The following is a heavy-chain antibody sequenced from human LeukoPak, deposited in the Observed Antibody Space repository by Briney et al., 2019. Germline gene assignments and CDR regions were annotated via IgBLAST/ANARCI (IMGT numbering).Heavy chain of an antibody. V-gene: IGHV3-49*03. CDR3: TRNTVTVHFDY. Sequence: GRSLRLSCSASGFTFDDYAVSWFRQAPGKGLEWVGFIRSKAFGGTPEYAASVRGRLTISRDDSKSIAYLQMNSLKTEDTAVYYCTRNTVTVHFDYWSQGTLVTVSS. CDR1: GFTFDDYA. D-gene: IGHD2-21*02. CDR2: IRSKAFGGTP. J-gene: IGHJ4*02.